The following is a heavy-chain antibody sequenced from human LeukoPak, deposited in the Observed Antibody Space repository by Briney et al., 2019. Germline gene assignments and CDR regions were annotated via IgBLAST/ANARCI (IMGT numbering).Heavy chain of an antibody. CDR3: ARGSQVDDFWSGYRAPLDY. CDR2: IYYSGSA. D-gene: IGHD3-3*01. V-gene: IGHV4-39*01. J-gene: IGHJ4*02. CDR1: GGSISSSGYY. Sequence: PSETLSLTCTVSGGSISSSGYYWSWIRQPPGKGLEWIGTIYYSGSAYYNPSLKTQVTISVDTSKNQFSLKLSSVTAADTAVYFCARGSQVDDFWSGYRAPLDYWGQGTLVTVSS.